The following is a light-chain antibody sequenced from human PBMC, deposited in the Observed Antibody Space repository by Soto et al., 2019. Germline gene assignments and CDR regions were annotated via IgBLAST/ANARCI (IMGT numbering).Light chain of an antibody. CDR3: QQRSSWPRT. Sequence: EIVLTQSPATLSLSPGERATLSCRASQSISSDLAWYQQKPGQAPRLFIYDASNRVTGIPARFRGSGSGTDFTLTISTLEPEDFAVYYCQQRSSWPRTFVQGTKV. V-gene: IGKV3-11*01. J-gene: IGKJ1*01. CDR2: DAS. CDR1: QSISSD.